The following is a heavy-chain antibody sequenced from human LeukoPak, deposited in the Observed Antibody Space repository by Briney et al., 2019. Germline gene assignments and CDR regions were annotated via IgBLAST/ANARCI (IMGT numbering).Heavy chain of an antibody. D-gene: IGHD3-22*01. CDR1: GYTFTGYY. J-gene: IGHJ4*02. CDR3: ARPFYYYDSSGYYYG. V-gene: IGHV1-2*02. CDR2: INPNSGGT. Sequence: ASVKVSCKASGYTFTGYYMHWVRQAPGQGLEWMGWINPNSGGTNYAQKFQGRVTITRDTSISTAYMELSRLRSDDTAVYYCARPFYYYDSSGYYYGWGQGTLVTVSS.